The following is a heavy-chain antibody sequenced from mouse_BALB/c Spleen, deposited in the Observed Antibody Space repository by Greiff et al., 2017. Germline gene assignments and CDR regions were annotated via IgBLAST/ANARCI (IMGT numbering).Heavy chain of an antibody. J-gene: IGHJ4*01. D-gene: IGHD2-1*01. CDR3: ARGDGNSYYAMDY. V-gene: IGHV1-87*01. Sequence: VQLQQSGAELARPGASVKLSCKASGYTFTSYWMQWVKQRPGQGLEWIGAIYPGDGDTRYTQKFKGKATLTADKSSSTAYMQLSSLASEDSAVYYCARGDGNSYYAMDYWGQGTSVTVSS. CDR1: GYTFTSYW. CDR2: IYPGDGDT.